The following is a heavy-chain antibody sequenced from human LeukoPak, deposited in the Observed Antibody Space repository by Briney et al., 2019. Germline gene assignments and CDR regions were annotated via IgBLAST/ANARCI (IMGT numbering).Heavy chain of an antibody. CDR1: GFTFSDST. CDR2: MKEDGSEI. D-gene: IGHD2-8*02. CDR3: ATGGALGGHFPY. Sequence: GGSLRLSCVVAGFTFSDSTMTWVRQAAGKGPEWVAKMKEDGSEIEYVDSVKGRFTISRDNAKNSLYLQMNYLRAEDTAVYYCATGGALGGHFPYWGQGTLVIVSS. J-gene: IGHJ4*02. V-gene: IGHV3-7*01.